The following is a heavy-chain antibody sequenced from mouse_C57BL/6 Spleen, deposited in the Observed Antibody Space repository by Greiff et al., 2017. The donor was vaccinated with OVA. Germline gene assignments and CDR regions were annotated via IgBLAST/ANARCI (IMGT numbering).Heavy chain of an antibody. Sequence: VQLQQPGAELVKPGASVKLSCKASGYTFTSYWMHWVKQRPGQGLEWIGMIHPNSGSTNYNEKFKSKATLTVDKSSSTAYMQLRSLTSEDSAVYYCARGNYYGSSSVYYFDCWDKGTTLTVSS. V-gene: IGHV1-64*01. J-gene: IGHJ2*01. CDR1: GYTFTSYW. D-gene: IGHD1-1*01. CDR2: IHPNSGST. CDR3: ARGNYYGSSSVYYFDC.